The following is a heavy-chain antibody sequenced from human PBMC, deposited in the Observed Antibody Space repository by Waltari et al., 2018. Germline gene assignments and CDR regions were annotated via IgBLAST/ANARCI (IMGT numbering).Heavy chain of an antibody. D-gene: IGHD7-27*01. V-gene: IGHV3-23*01. J-gene: IGHJ3*02. CDR1: GFTLSRYA. Sequence: EAQLLESGGGLVQPGGALRLSCAASGFTLSRYALSWARQAPGKGLEWVSAISGSGGSTYYADSVKGRFTISRDNSKNTLYLQMNSLRAEDTAVYYCAKDVITWDDAFDIWGQGTMVTVSS. CDR2: ISGSGGST. CDR3: AKDVITWDDAFDI.